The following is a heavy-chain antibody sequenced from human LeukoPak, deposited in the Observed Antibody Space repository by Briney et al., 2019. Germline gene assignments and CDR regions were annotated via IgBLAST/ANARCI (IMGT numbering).Heavy chain of an antibody. CDR2: MNPNSGNT. CDR1: GYTFTIYD. Sequence: ASVKVSCKASGYTFTIYDINWVRQAPGQGLEWMGWMNPNSGNTGYAQKFQGRVTITRNTSISTAYMELSSLRSEDTAVYYCARDQGDVDTAMVFDYWGQGTLVTVSS. V-gene: IGHV1-8*03. D-gene: IGHD5-18*01. CDR3: ARDQGDVDTAMVFDY. J-gene: IGHJ4*02.